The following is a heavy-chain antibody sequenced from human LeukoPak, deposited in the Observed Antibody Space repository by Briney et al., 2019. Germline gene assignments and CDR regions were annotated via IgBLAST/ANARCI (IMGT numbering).Heavy chain of an antibody. CDR3: AKTLPGHSYDSPIFDC. CDR2: ISWNSGRI. D-gene: IGHD5-18*01. CDR1: GFTFDDYA. J-gene: IGHJ4*02. Sequence: GGSLRLSCAASGFTFDDYAMHWVRQAPGKGLEWVSGISWNSGRIGYADSVKGRFTISRDNAKTSLYLQMNSLRAEDTALYYCAKTLPGHSYDSPIFDCWGQGTLVTVSS. V-gene: IGHV3-9*01.